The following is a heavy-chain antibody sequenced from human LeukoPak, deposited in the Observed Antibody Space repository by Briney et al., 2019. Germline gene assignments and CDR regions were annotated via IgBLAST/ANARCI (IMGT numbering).Heavy chain of an antibody. D-gene: IGHD3-10*01. CDR2: IYSAGST. CDR1: GLSVSYNY. V-gene: IGHV3-66*01. J-gene: IGHJ5*02. CDR3: LWSYYNRPDQ. Sequence: GGSLRLSRAGSGLSVSYNYMTWVRQAPGKGLEWVSVIYSAGSTYYADSAKGRFTISGDSSKNTAYLQLTSLRVEDTAVYYCLWSYYNRPDQWGQGTLVTVSS.